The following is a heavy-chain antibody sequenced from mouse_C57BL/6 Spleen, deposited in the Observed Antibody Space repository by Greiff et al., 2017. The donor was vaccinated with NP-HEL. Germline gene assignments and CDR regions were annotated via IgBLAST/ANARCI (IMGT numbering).Heavy chain of an antibody. CDR1: GYTFTDYE. J-gene: IGHJ2*01. V-gene: IGHV1-15*01. CDR2: IDPETGGT. Sequence: VQLVESGAELVRPGASVTLSCKASGYTFTDYEMHWVKQTPVHGLEWIGAIDPETGGTAYNQKFKGKAILTADKSSSTAYMELRSLTSEDSAVYYCTRRGLRRGYYFDYWGQGTTLTVSS. CDR3: TRRGLRRGYYFDY. D-gene: IGHD2-2*01.